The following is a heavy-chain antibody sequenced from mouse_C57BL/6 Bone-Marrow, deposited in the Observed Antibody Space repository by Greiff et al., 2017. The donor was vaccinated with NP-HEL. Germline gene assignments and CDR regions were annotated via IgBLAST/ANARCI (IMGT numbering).Heavy chain of an antibody. Sequence: VQLQESGPGLVAPSQSLSITCTVSGFSLTSYAISWVRQPPGKGLEWLGVIWTGGGTNYNSALKSRLSISKDNSKSQVFLKMNSLQTDDTARYYCARRYYGSSYDAMYYWGQGTSVTVSS. D-gene: IGHD1-1*01. J-gene: IGHJ4*01. CDR2: IWTGGGT. V-gene: IGHV2-9-1*01. CDR1: GFSLTSYA. CDR3: ARRYYGSSYDAMYY.